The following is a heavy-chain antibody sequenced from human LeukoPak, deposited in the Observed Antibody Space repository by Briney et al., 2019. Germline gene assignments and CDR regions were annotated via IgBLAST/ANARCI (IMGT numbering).Heavy chain of an antibody. CDR1: GYSISSGYH. J-gene: IGHJ5*02. V-gene: IGHV4-38-2*01. CDR2: IYHSGST. Sequence: SETLSLTCAVSGYSISSGYHWGWIRQPPGKGLEWIGSIYHSGSTYYNPSLKSRVTISVDTSKNQFSLKLSSVTAADTAVYYCARGNTIFGVVIFPSGFDPWGQGTLVTVSS. D-gene: IGHD3-3*01. CDR3: ARGNTIFGVVIFPSGFDP.